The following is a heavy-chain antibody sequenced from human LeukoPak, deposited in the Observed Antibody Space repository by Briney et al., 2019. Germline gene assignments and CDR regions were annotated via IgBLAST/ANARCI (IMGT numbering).Heavy chain of an antibody. Sequence: GGSLRHSCAASGFTFSSYSMNWVRQAPGKGLEWVSSIGSRSSYIYYADSVKGRFTISRDNAKNSLYLQMNSLRAEDTAVYYCARGDGGSGSYFYWGQGTLVTVSS. CDR1: GFTFSSYS. CDR3: ARGDGGSGSYFY. V-gene: IGHV3-21*01. J-gene: IGHJ4*02. CDR2: IGSRSSYI. D-gene: IGHD3-10*01.